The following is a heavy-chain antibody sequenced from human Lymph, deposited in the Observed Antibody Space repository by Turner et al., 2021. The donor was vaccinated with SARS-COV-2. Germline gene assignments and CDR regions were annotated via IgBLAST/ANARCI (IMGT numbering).Heavy chain of an antibody. V-gene: IGHV3-23*01. Sequence: EVQLLESGGGLVQPGGSLRLSCAAAGFTFSSYTMSWVRQAPGKGLEWVSAISGSGASTYYADSVKGQFTISRDNSKNTLYLQMNSLRVEDTAVYYCAKDGYDGIYCGGGSCYSGWFDPWGQGTLVTVSS. CDR1: GFTFSSYT. J-gene: IGHJ5*02. CDR2: ISGSGAST. CDR3: AKDGYDGIYCGGGSCYSGWFDP. D-gene: IGHD2-15*01.